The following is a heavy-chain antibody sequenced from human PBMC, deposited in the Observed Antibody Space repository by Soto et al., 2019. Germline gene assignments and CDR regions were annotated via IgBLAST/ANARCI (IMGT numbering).Heavy chain of an antibody. D-gene: IGHD2-2*02. V-gene: IGHV3-21*01. J-gene: IGHJ5*02. CDR2: ISSSSSYI. CDR3: ARDRLAINWFDP. CDR1: GFTFSSYS. Sequence: GGSLRLSCAASGFTFSSYSMNWVRQAPGKGLEWVSSISSSSSYIYYADSVKGRFTISRDNAKNSLYLQMNSLRAEDTAVYYCARDRLAINWFDPWGQGTLVNVSS.